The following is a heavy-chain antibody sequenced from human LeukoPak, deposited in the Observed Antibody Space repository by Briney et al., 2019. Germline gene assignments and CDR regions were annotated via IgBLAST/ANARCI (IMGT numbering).Heavy chain of an antibody. CDR3: ASPYDSSGYDAFDI. D-gene: IGHD3-22*01. CDR1: GYTFTSYG. CDR2: ISAYNGNT. J-gene: IGHJ3*02. Sequence: GASVKVSCKASGYTFTSYGISWVRQAPGQGLEWMGWISAYNGNTNYAQKLQGRVTMTTDTSTSTAYMELRSLRSDDTAVYYCASPYDSSGYDAFDIWGQGTMVTVSS. V-gene: IGHV1-18*01.